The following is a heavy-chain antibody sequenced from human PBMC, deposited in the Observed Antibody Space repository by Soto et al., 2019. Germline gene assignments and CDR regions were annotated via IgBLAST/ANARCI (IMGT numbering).Heavy chain of an antibody. V-gene: IGHV6-1*01. Sequence: QVQLQQSGPGLVKPSQTLSLTCAISGDSVSSNSAVWNWIRQSPSRGLEWMGRTYYRSKWYIDYQESVKXRXTXNXNITINQVSLHLNSLTPDDPAVYYCIRVIGNSWLDSWCQGTLVTVSS. J-gene: IGHJ5*01. CDR3: IRVIGNSWLDS. CDR2: TYYRSKWYI. CDR1: GDSVSSNSAV.